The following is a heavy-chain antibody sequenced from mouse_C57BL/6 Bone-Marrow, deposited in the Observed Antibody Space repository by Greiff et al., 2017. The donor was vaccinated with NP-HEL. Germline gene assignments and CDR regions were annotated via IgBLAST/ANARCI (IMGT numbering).Heavy chain of an antibody. J-gene: IGHJ3*01. D-gene: IGHD3-2*02. V-gene: IGHV8-12*01. Sequence: QVTLNVCGPGILQSSQTLSLTCSFSGFSLSTSGMGVSWIRQPSGKGLEWLAHIYWDDDKRYNPSLKSRLTISKDTSRNQVFLKITSVDTADTATYYCARRSSGLPWFAYWGQGTLVTVSA. CDR3: ARRSSGLPWFAY. CDR1: GFSLSTSGMG. CDR2: IYWDDDK.